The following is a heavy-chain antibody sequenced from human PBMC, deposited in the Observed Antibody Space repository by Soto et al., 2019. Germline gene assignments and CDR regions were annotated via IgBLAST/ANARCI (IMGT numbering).Heavy chain of an antibody. J-gene: IGHJ3*02. CDR3: ARRDGYNSDAFDI. CDR2: ISSSSSYI. V-gene: IGHV3-21*01. Sequence: XVSLRLSCAASGFTFSNYGMNWVRQAPGKGLEWVSSISSSSSYIYYADSVKGRFTISRDNAKNSLYLQMNSLRAEDTAVYYCARRDGYNSDAFDIWGQGTMVTVSS. CDR1: GFTFSNYG. D-gene: IGHD5-12*01.